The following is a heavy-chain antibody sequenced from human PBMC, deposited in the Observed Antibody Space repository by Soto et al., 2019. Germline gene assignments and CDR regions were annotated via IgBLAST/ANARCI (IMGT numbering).Heavy chain of an antibody. Sequence: ASVKLSCKASGYTFTSYYMHWVRQAPGQGLEWMGIINPSGGSTSYAQKFQGRVAMTRDTSTSTVYMELSSLRSEDTAVYHCAGATSPYDAFDIWGQGTMVTVSS. D-gene: IGHD1-26*01. CDR3: AGATSPYDAFDI. CDR2: INPSGGST. V-gene: IGHV1-46*01. J-gene: IGHJ3*02. CDR1: GYTFTSYY.